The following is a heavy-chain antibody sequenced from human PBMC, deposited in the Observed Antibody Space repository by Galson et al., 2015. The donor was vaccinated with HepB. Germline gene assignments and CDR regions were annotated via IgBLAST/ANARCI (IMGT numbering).Heavy chain of an antibody. CDR3: AREAYDDFRAANPFDY. CDR2: IHPSDGRT. CDR1: GYTFTRDY. D-gene: IGHD4-17*01. V-gene: IGHV1-46*03. J-gene: IGHJ4*02. Sequence: SVKVSCKASGYTFTRDYIHWVRQAPGQGLEWMAVIHPSDGRTDYAQKFQGRVTMTRDTSTSTVYMELTSLKSDDTAVYYCAREAYDDFRAANPFDYWGQGTLVTVSS.